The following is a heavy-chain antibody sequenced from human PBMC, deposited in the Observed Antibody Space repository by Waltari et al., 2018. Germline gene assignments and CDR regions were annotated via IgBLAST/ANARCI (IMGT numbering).Heavy chain of an antibody. Sequence: QVQLVQSGAEVKKPGSSVKVSCKASGGTFSSYTISWGRQAPGQGLEWMGRIIPILGIANYAQKFQGRVTITADKSTSTAYMELSSLRSEDTAVYHCARSMVRGVIIQYYGMDVWGQGTTVTVSS. CDR1: GGTFSSYT. V-gene: IGHV1-69*02. CDR2: IIPILGIA. D-gene: IGHD3-10*01. CDR3: ARSMVRGVIIQYYGMDV. J-gene: IGHJ6*02.